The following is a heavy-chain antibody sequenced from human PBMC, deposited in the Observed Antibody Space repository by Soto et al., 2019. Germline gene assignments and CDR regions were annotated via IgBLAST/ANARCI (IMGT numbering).Heavy chain of an antibody. Sequence: PGGSLRLSCAASGFTFSSYGMSWVRQAPGKGLEWFSAISSSGSCTYYADSVKGRFTISRDNSKNSLYLQMNSLRAEDTAVYYCARDELGGYWGQGTLVTVSS. V-gene: IGHV3-21*01. CDR1: GFTFSSYG. CDR3: ARDELGGY. CDR2: ISSSGSCT. J-gene: IGHJ4*02. D-gene: IGHD1-7*01.